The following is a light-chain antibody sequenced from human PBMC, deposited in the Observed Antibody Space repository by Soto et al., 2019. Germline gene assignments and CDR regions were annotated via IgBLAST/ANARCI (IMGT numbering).Light chain of an antibody. Sequence: EIVLTQSPGTLSLSPGERATLSCRASQTVGNNYLAWYQQKPGQTPRLLIHGASNRATGIPDRISGSGSGTDFTLFVSRLEPEDFAVYYWEQYASSPLTFGGGTKVEIK. V-gene: IGKV3-20*01. CDR2: GAS. CDR3: EQYASSPLT. J-gene: IGKJ4*01. CDR1: QTVGNNY.